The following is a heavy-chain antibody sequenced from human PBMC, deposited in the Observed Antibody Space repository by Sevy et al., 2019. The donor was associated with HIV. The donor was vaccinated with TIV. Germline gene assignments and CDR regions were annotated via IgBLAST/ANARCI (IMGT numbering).Heavy chain of an antibody. D-gene: IGHD3-3*01. V-gene: IGHV4-4*02. CDR2: IHHSGST. J-gene: IGHJ6*02. CDR3: ARDLNDFWSGPLDV. Sequence: SETLSLTCAVSGGSISTNNWWSWVRQSPGEGLEWIGEIHHSGSTNYNPSLKSRVTMSVDKSKNQFSLKLTSVTAADTAVYYCARDLNDFWSGPLDVWGPGTTVTVSS. CDR1: GGSISTNNW.